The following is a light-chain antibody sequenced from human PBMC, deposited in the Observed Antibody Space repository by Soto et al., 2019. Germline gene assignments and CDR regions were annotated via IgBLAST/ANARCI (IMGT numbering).Light chain of an antibody. J-gene: IGKJ2*01. CDR1: QSVSSNY. CDR2: GAS. Sequence: EIVLTQSPGTLSSSPGESATLSCRASQSVSSNYLAWYQQKPGQAPRLLIYGASSRATGIPDRFRGSGSGADFTLTISRLEPEDFAVYYCQQYGTSPYTFGQGTKVGIK. V-gene: IGKV3-20*01. CDR3: QQYGTSPYT.